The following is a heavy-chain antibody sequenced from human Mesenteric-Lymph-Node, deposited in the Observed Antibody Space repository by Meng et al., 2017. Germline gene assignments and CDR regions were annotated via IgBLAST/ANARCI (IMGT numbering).Heavy chain of an antibody. J-gene: IGHJ4*02. V-gene: IGHV3-49*03. Sequence: GESLKISCTASGFTFGDYAMSWFRQAPGKGLEWVGFIRSKAYGGTTEYAASVKGRFTISRDDSKSIAYLQMNSLKTEDTAVYYCTREDVLAGRIGYWGQGTRVTGAS. CDR2: IRSKAYGGTT. CDR1: GFTFGDYA. D-gene: IGHD6-19*01. CDR3: TREDVLAGRIGY.